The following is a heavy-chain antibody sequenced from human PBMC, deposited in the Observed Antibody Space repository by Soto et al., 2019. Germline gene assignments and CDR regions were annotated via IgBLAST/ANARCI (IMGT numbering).Heavy chain of an antibody. CDR2: INSDGSVS. D-gene: IGHD2-15*01. J-gene: IGHJ6*03. CDR3: ARGDCVGGTCYSLAGSFYYYMDV. V-gene: IGHV3-74*02. CDR1: GFTFSNYW. Sequence: EVQLVESGGGLVRPGGSLRLSCAASGFTFSNYWMYWVGQAPGKGLEWVSRINSDGSVSSYADSVKGRLTISRDNVKNTLYLQMDSLRAEDTAVYYCARGDCVGGTCYSLAGSFYYYMDVWGKGTTVTVFS.